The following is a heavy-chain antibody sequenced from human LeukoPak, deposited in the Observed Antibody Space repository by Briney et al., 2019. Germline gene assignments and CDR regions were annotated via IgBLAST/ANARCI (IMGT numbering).Heavy chain of an antibody. J-gene: IGHJ4*02. CDR2: IYYSGST. CDR3: ARGPTGTYYNYFDY. D-gene: IGHD1-1*01. CDR1: GGSISSSSYS. V-gene: IGHV4-39*01. Sequence: SETLSLTCTVSGGSISSSSYSWGWIRQPPGKGLEWIGSIYYSGSTYYNPSLKSRVTISVDTSKNQFYLKLSSVTATDTAVYYCARGPTGTYYNYFDYWGQGSLVTVSS.